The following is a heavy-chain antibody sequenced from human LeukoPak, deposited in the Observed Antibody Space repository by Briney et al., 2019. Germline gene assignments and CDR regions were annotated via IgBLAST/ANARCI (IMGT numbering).Heavy chain of an antibody. D-gene: IGHD1-26*01. V-gene: IGHV4-61*02. CDR1: GGSISSGSYY. Sequence: PSETLSLTCTVSGGSISSGSYYWSWIRQPAGKGLEWIGRIYTSGSTNYNPSLKSRVTISVDTSKNQFSLKLSSVTAADTAVYYCARDRDGSYDYWGQGTLVTVSS. J-gene: IGHJ4*02. CDR2: IYTSGST. CDR3: ARDRDGSYDY.